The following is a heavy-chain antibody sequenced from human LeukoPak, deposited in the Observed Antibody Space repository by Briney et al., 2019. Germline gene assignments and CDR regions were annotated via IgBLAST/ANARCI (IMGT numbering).Heavy chain of an antibody. CDR1: RFTFSNFN. CDR3: ARDIELST. D-gene: IGHD3-16*02. J-gene: IGHJ3*01. CDR2: ITSDGSSI. Sequence: GSLRLSCTASRFTFSNFNMHWVRQAPGKGLQFVSGITSDGSSIDYADSVKGRFTISRDNSKDTLYLQMNSLRAEDTAIYYCARDIELSTWGLGTMVTVSS. V-gene: IGHV3-64*04.